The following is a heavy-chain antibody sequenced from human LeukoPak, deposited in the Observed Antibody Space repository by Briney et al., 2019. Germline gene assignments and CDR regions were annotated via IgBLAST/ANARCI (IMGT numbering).Heavy chain of an antibody. CDR1: GFTVSINS. CDR3: ARDGGYSSSIYFDY. Sequence: GGSLRLSCTVSGFTVSINSMSWVRQAPGKGLEWVSFIYSGGNTHYSDSVKGRFTISRDNSKNTLYLQMNSLRAEDTAVYYCARDGGYSSSIYFDYWGQGTLVTVPS. V-gene: IGHV3-66*01. J-gene: IGHJ4*02. CDR2: IYSGGNT. D-gene: IGHD6-13*01.